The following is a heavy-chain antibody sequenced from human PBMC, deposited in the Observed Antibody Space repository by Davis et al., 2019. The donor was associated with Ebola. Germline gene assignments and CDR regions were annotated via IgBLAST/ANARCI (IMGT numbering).Heavy chain of an antibody. Sequence: GESLKISCAASGFTFSDYYMSWIRQAPGKGLEWVSYISSSGSTIYYADSVKGRFTISRDNAKNSLYLQMNSLRAEDTAVYYCARDCSSTSCYYGMDVWGQGTTVTVSS. CDR1: GFTFSDYY. D-gene: IGHD2-2*01. J-gene: IGHJ6*02. V-gene: IGHV3-11*01. CDR3: ARDCSSTSCYYGMDV. CDR2: ISSSGSTI.